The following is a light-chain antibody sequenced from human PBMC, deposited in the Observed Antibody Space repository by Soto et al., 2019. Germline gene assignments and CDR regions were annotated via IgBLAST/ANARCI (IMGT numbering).Light chain of an antibody. CDR2: DAS. V-gene: IGKV1-8*01. CDR3: QHYYTYPLI. Sequence: AIRMTQSPSSVSASTGDRVTITCRASQGISPYLAWYQQKPGKDPKILIYDASTLESGVPSRFSGSGSGTDFTLTISSLQSEDFATYYCQHYYTYPLIFGGGTKVEIK. J-gene: IGKJ4*01. CDR1: QGISPY.